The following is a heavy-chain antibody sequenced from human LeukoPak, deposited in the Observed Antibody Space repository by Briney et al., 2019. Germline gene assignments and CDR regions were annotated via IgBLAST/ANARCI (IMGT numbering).Heavy chain of an antibody. D-gene: IGHD1-26*01. CDR2: ISSSSSYI. CDR1: GFTFSSYS. V-gene: IGHV3-21*01. J-gene: IGHJ4*02. CDR3: AVEGSSSSYFDY. Sequence: GGSLRLSCAASGFTFSSYSMNWVRQAPGKGVEWVSSISSSSSYIYYADSVKGRFTISRDNAKNSLYLQMNSLRAEDTAVYYCAVEGSSSSYFDYWGQGTLVTVSS.